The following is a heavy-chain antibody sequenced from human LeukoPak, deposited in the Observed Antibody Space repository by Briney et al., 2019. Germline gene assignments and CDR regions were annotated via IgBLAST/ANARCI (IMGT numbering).Heavy chain of an antibody. CDR3: VRHGNDQAEYDLATGYYTVIWFDP. CDR1: GYSFTSHW. J-gene: IGHJ5*02. D-gene: IGHD3-9*01. V-gene: IGHV5-51*01. CDR2: ISPADSET. Sequence: GESLKISCKGSGYSFTSHWIAWVRQRPGKGLEWMGIISPADSETRYSPSFQGQVSISVDKSISTAYLQWGSLKASDTAIYYCVRHGNDQAEYDLATGYYTVIWFDPWGQGALVTVSS.